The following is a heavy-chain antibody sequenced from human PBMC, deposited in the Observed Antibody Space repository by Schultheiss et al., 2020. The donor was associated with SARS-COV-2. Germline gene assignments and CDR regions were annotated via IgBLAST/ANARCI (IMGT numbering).Heavy chain of an antibody. V-gene: IGHV3-15*01. CDR1: GFTFSNAW. J-gene: IGHJ3*02. D-gene: IGHD1-26*01. CDR2: IKSKTDGGTT. CDR3: TRGSGSYWVHDAFDI. Sequence: GGSLRLSCAASGFTFSNAWMSWVRQAPGKGLEWVGRIKSKTDGGTTDYAAPVKGRFTISRDDSKNTLYLQMNSLKTEDTAVYYCTRGSGSYWVHDAFDIWGQGTMVTVSS.